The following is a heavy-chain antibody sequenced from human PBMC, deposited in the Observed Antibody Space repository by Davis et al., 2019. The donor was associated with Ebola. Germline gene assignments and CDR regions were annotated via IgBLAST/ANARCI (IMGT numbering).Heavy chain of an antibody. CDR1: GFTFSTYW. CDR3: ARGIMKYYFEY. V-gene: IGHV3-7*01. D-gene: IGHD3-16*01. Sequence: GGSLKISCEASGFTFSTYWMSWVRQAPGKGLEWVANIKEEGSEQYYVDSVKGRFTISRDNAKNSLYLQMNSLRVEDTAVYYCARGIMKYYFEYWGQGSLVTVSP. J-gene: IGHJ4*02. CDR2: IKEEGSEQ.